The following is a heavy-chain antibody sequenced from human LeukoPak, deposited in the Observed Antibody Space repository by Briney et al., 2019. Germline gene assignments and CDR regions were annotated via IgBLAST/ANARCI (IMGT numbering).Heavy chain of an antibody. Sequence: GASVKVSCKASGYTFTSYDINWVRQAPGQGLEWMGWMNPNSGNTVYAQKFQGRVTMTRNTSISTAYMELSSLRSEDTAVYYCARMGKYYYDSSGYYTPFDYWGQGTLVTVS. CDR2: MNPNSGNT. V-gene: IGHV1-8*01. CDR3: ARMGKYYYDSSGYYTPFDY. J-gene: IGHJ4*02. CDR1: GYTFTSYD. D-gene: IGHD3-22*01.